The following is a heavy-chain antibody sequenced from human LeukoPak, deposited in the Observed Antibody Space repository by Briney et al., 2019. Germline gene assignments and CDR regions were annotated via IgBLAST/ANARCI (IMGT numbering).Heavy chain of an antibody. J-gene: IGHJ4*02. Sequence: GRSLRLSCATSGFTFNNYALHWVRQAPGKGLEWVSGILSNSAAIGCGDSVKGRFTISRDAATNSLYLQMNSLKIEDTALYYCIADTAGDLAFWGQGTLVIVSS. V-gene: IGHV3-9*01. CDR1: GFTFNNYA. CDR2: ILSNSAAI. D-gene: IGHD3-16*01. CDR3: IADTAGDLAF.